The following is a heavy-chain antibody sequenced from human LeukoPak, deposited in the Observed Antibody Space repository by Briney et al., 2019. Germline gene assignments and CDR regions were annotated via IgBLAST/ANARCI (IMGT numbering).Heavy chain of an antibody. CDR2: ISSSGSNT. D-gene: IGHD6-19*01. J-gene: IGHJ4*02. CDR1: GFSFSSYG. CDR3: ASSQQWLEPFDY. Sequence: GGSLRLSCAASGFSFSSYGMSWVRQAPGEGLEWVSIISSSGSNTIYADSVKGRFTISRDNAKNSLYLQMNSLRAEDTAVYYCASSQQWLEPFDYWGQGTLVTVSS. V-gene: IGHV3-48*03.